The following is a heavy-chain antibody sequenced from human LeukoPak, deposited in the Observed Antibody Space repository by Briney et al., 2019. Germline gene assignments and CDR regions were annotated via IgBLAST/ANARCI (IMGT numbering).Heavy chain of an antibody. V-gene: IGHV4-59*01. CDR2: IYYSGST. CDR3: ARRLDCSGGSCYTPDFDY. D-gene: IGHD2-15*01. Sequence: SETLSLTCTVSGGSISSYYWSWIRQPPGKGLEWIGYIYYSGSTNYNPSLKSRVTISVDTSKNQFSLKLSSVTAADTAVYYCARRLDCSGGSCYTPDFDYWGQGTLVTVSS. CDR1: GGSISSYY. J-gene: IGHJ4*02.